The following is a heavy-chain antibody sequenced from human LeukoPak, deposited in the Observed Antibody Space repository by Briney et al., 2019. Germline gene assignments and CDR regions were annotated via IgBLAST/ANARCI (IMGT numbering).Heavy chain of an antibody. CDR3: ARDGDGGYSSSWYHGY. Sequence: PRASVKVSCKAPGGTFSSYAISWVRQAPGQGLEWMGRIIPIFGTANYAQKFQGRVTITAYKSTSTAYMELSSLRSEDTAVYYCARDGDGGYSSSWYHGYWGQGTLVTVSS. CDR2: IIPIFGTA. CDR1: GGTFSSYA. D-gene: IGHD6-13*01. V-gene: IGHV1-69*06. J-gene: IGHJ4*02.